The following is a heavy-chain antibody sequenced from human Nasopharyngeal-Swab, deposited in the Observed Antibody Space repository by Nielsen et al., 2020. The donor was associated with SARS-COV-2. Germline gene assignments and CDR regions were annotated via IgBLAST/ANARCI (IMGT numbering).Heavy chain of an antibody. Sequence: GESLKISCAASGFTFGSYAMSWVRQAPGKGLEWVSGISGSAGSTYYADSVKGRFTISRDNPKNTLFLQMNSLRVEDTAVYYCANDQQLAPNGMDVWGQGTTVTVSS. CDR2: ISGSAGST. CDR1: GFTFGSYA. CDR3: ANDQQLAPNGMDV. V-gene: IGHV3-23*01. J-gene: IGHJ6*02. D-gene: IGHD6-6*01.